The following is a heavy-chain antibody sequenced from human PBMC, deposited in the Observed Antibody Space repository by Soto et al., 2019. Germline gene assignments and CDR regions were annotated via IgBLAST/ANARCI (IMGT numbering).Heavy chain of an antibody. D-gene: IGHD3-10*01. CDR2: IIPIFGTV. CDR1: GGTFSSYT. CDR3: AREKNDSGSYSNPYYHYGMDV. V-gene: IGHV1-69*01. J-gene: IGHJ6*02. Sequence: QVQLVQSGAEVKKPGSSVKVSCKASGGTFSSYTISWVRQAPGQGLEWMGGIIPIFGTVNYAQRFQGRVTITADESTNTAYMELSSLRSEDTAVYYCAREKNDSGSYSNPYYHYGMDVWGQGTTVTVSS.